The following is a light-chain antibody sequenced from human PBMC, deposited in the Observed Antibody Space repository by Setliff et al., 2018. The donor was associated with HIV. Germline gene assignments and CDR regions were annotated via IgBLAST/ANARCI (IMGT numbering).Light chain of an antibody. CDR1: KLGDKY. V-gene: IGLV3-1*01. J-gene: IGLJ1*01. Sequence: SYDLTQPPSVSVSPGQTATITCSGDKLGDKYACWYQQKPGQSPVLVIYQDDKRPSGTPERFSGSNSGNTATLTISATQAMDEADYYCQAWDSSSAYVFGPGTKGTV. CDR3: QAWDSSSAYV. CDR2: QDD.